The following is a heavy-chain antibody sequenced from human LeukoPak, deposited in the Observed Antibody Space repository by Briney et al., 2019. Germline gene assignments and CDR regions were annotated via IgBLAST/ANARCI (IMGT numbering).Heavy chain of an antibody. CDR2: ISYDGSNK. CDR1: GFTFSSYG. D-gene: IGHD6-6*01. J-gene: IGHJ5*02. CDR3: ARGGSSDWFDP. V-gene: IGHV3-30*19. Sequence: GGSLRLSCAASGFTFSSYGMHWVRQAPGKGLEWVAVISYDGSNKYYADSVKGRSTISRDNSKNTLYLQMNSLRAEDTAVYYCARGGSSDWFDPWGQGTLVTVSS.